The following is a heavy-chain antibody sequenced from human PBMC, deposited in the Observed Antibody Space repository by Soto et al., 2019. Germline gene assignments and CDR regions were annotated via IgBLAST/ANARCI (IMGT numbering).Heavy chain of an antibody. V-gene: IGHV3-21*01. D-gene: IGHD6-13*01. CDR3: ARDLRAAGTVFWVGFYYGMDV. CDR2: ISSSSSYI. Sequence: EVQLVESGGGLVKPGGSLRLSCAASGFTFSSYSMNWVRQAPGKGLEWVSSISSSSSYIYYADSVKGRFTISRDNAKNSLYLQMNSLRAEDTAVYYCARDLRAAGTVFWVGFYYGMDVWGQGTTVTVSS. J-gene: IGHJ6*02. CDR1: GFTFSSYS.